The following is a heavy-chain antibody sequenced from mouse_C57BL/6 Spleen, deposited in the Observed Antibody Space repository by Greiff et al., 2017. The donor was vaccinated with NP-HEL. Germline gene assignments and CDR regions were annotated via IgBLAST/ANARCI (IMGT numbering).Heavy chain of an antibody. CDR3: ARRGAWGNYAPMDY. V-gene: IGHV1-26*01. CDR1: GYTFTDYY. J-gene: IGHJ4*01. D-gene: IGHD2-1*01. CDR2: INPNNGGT. Sequence: EVQLQQSGPELVKPGASVKISCKASGYTFTDYYMNWVKQSHGKSLEWIGDINPNNGGTSYNQKFKGKATLTVDKSSSTAYMELRSLTSEDSAVYYCARRGAWGNYAPMDYWGQGTSVTVSS.